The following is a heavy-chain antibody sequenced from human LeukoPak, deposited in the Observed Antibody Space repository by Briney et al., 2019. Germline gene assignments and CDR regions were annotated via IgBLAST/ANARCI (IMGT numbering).Heavy chain of an antibody. CDR1: GFTFSIYG. Sequence: PGGSLRLSCAASGFTFSIYGMHWVRQAPGKGLEWVAFIRYDGSNKYYADSVKGRFTISRDNSKNTLYLQMNSLRAEDTAVYYCASLIAARLYYFDYWGQGTLVTVSS. CDR3: ASLIAARLYYFDY. J-gene: IGHJ4*02. V-gene: IGHV3-30*02. CDR2: IRYDGSNK. D-gene: IGHD6-6*01.